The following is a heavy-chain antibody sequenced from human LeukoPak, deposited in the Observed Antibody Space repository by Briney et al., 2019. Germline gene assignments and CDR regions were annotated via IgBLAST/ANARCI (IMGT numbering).Heavy chain of an antibody. J-gene: IGHJ5*02. CDR2: MNPNSGNT. CDR3: ARGLIKRGYSYGRRFDP. Sequence: ASVKVSCKASGYTFTSYDINWVRQATGQGLEWMGWMNPNSGNTGYAQKFQGRVTITRNTSISTAYMELSSLRSEDTAVYYCARGLIKRGYSYGRRFDPWGQGTLVTVSS. CDR1: GYTFTSYD. V-gene: IGHV1-8*03. D-gene: IGHD5-18*01.